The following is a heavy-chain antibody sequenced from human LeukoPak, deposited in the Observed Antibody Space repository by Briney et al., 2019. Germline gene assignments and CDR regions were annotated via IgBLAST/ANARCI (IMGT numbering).Heavy chain of an antibody. CDR1: GFTVSSYY. CDR3: ARDLPPNSYGSGSSSDY. CDR2: TDSGGTT. D-gene: IGHD3-10*01. V-gene: IGHV3-66*01. J-gene: IGHJ4*02. Sequence: GGSLRLSCAASGFTVSSYYMTWLRQAPGKGLEWVSVTDSGGTTYYADSVKGRFTISRDNSKNTLYLQMNSLRAEDTAVYYCARDLPPNSYGSGSSSDYWGQGTLVTVSS.